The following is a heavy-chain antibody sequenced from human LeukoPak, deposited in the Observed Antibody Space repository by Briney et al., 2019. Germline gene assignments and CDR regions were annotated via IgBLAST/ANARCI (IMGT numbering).Heavy chain of an antibody. CDR2: ISAYNGNT. Sequence: ASVKVSCKASGYTFTSYGVSWVRQAPGQGLEWMGWISAYNGNTNYAQKLQGRVTMTTDTSTSTAYMELRSLRSEDTAVYYCARGGRLYYYGSGWFDPWGQGTLVTVSS. CDR1: GYTFTSYG. V-gene: IGHV1-18*01. D-gene: IGHD3-10*01. CDR3: ARGGRLYYYGSGWFDP. J-gene: IGHJ5*02.